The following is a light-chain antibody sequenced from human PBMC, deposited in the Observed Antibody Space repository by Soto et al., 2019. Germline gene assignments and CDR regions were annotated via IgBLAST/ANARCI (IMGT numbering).Light chain of an antibody. V-gene: IGKV3-20*01. J-gene: IGKJ2*01. Sequence: EIVLTQSPGTLSLSPGQRATLSCRASESISRDYLAWYQQRLGQAPRLLIYGASSGATGIPDRFSGSGSGTDFTLTISTLEPEDFVIYYCQQYGGVPYTFGQGTKLEIK. CDR3: QQYGGVPYT. CDR2: GAS. CDR1: ESISRDY.